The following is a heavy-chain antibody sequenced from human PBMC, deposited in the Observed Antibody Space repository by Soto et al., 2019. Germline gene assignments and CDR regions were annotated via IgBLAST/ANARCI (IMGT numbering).Heavy chain of an antibody. CDR3: ARSTPLYSDSSGYRLYS. D-gene: IGHD3-22*01. V-gene: IGHV1-3*01. CDR1: GHTFTIYG. Sequence: VEAFSRASGHTFTIYGIYCVRQAPGQRLEWMGWINAGNGNTKYSQKFQGRVTITRDTSASTAYMELSSLRSEDTAVYYCARSTPLYSDSSGYRLYSWGQQPLVT. J-gene: IGHJ4*02. CDR2: INAGNGNT.